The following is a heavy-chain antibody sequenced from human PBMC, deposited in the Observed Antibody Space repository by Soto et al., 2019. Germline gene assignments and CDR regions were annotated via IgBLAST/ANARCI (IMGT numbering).Heavy chain of an antibody. J-gene: IGHJ4*02. CDR3: VKDLFYGHSSNWCLDY. Sequence: TGGSLRLSCAASGFTFSSYGMHWVRQAPGKGLKWVAVIWYDGSNKYYADSVKGRFTISRDNSKNTLYLQMSSLRTDNTVLYYCVKDLFYGHSSNWCLDYWGQGSLVTVSS. CDR2: IWYDGSNK. D-gene: IGHD6-13*01. CDR1: GFTFSSYG. V-gene: IGHV3-30*02.